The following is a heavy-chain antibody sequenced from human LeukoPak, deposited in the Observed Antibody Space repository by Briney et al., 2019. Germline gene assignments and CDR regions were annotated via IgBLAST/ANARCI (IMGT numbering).Heavy chain of an antibody. CDR2: IRQVGDTK. CDR1: GFPFNAYW. D-gene: IGHD6-13*01. CDR3: ARSLPYGTTWYGRSDF. J-gene: IGHJ4*02. V-gene: IGHV3-7*03. Sequence: GGSLRLSCAASGFPFNAYWMTWVRQAPGKGLEWVANIRQVGDTKYYVDSVKGRFTISRDNAMNSLYLQMNSLRAEDTAIYYCARSLPYGTTWYGRSDFWGQGTLVTVSS.